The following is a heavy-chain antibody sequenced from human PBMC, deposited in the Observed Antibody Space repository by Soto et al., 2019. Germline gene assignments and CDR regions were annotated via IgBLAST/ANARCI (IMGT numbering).Heavy chain of an antibody. CDR2: ISGSGGST. D-gene: IGHD3-16*02. J-gene: IGHJ6*03. V-gene: IGHV3-23*01. Sequence: EVQLLESGGGLVQPGGSLRLSCAASGFTFSSYAMSWVRQAPGKGLEWVSAISGSGGSTYYADSVKGRFTISRDNSKNTLYLQMNSLRAEDTAVYYCAKDPFHIWGSYRYHYMDVWGKGTTVTVSS. CDR1: GFTFSSYA. CDR3: AKDPFHIWGSYRYHYMDV.